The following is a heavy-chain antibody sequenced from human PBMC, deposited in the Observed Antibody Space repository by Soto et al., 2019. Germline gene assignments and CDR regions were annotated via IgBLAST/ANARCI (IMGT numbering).Heavy chain of an antibody. Sequence: SETLSLTCTVSGGSISSGDYYWSWIRQPPGKGLEWIGYIYYSGSTYYNPSLKSRVTISVDTSKNQFSLKLSSVTAADTAVYYCAKYNIVGATPHFDYWGQGTLVTVSS. V-gene: IGHV4-30-4*01. J-gene: IGHJ4*02. CDR2: IYYSGST. CDR3: AKYNIVGATPHFDY. D-gene: IGHD1-26*01. CDR1: GGSISSGDYY.